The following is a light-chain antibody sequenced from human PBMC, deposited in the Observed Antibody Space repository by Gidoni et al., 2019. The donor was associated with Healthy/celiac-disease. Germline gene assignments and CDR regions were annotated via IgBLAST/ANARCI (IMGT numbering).Light chain of an antibody. J-gene: IGKJ4*01. CDR1: QGISSY. CDR2: AAS. V-gene: IGKV1-9*01. Sequence: DIQLTQSPSFLSASVGDRVTITCRASQGISSYLAWYQQKPGKAPKLLIYAASTLQSGVPSRFSGSGSGTEFTLTSSSLQPEDFATYYCQQLNSYPCTFGGGTKVEIK. CDR3: QQLNSYPCT.